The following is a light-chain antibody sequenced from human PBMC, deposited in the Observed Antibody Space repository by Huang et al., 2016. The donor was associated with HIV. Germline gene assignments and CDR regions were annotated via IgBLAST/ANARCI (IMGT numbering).Light chain of an antibody. J-gene: IGKJ1*01. Sequence: EIVLTQYPATLSLSPGERATLSCRASQNVGSSLAWYQQKAGQTPRLLLFDASNRATGIPARFSGSGSGTDFTLSISSLEPEDFAVYYCQQRTRWPPTFGQGTTVEF. V-gene: IGKV3-11*01. CDR3: QQRTRWPPT. CDR2: DAS. CDR1: QNVGSS.